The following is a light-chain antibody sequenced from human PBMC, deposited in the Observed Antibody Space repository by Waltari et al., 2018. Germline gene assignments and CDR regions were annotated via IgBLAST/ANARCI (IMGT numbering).Light chain of an antibody. CDR3: AVWDDSLNGLI. V-gene: IGLV1-44*01. CDR2: FND. CDR1: SSNIGKNT. J-gene: IGLJ2*01. Sequence: QSVLTQPPSASGTPGPRVTISCSASSSNIGKNTVNWYQQLPGTAPKLVIYFNDQRPSGVPDRFSGSKSGTSASLAISGLQSEDEADFHCAVWDDSLNGLIFGGGTKLTVL.